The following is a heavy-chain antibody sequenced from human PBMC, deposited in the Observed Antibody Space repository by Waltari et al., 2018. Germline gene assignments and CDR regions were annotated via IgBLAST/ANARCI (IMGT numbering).Heavy chain of an antibody. V-gene: IGHV4-61*09. CDR2: IYTSGST. D-gene: IGHD1-26*01. CDR1: YY. J-gene: IGHJ5*02. CDR3: AREREEEGFDP. Sequence: YYWSWIRQPAGKGLEWIGYIYTSGSTNYNPSLKSRVTISVDTSKNQFSLKLSSVTAADTAVYYCAREREEEGFDPWGQGTLVTVST.